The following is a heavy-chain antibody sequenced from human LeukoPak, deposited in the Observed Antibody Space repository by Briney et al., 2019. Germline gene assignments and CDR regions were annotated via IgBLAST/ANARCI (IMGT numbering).Heavy chain of an antibody. J-gene: IGHJ4*02. CDR1: GFTFSSYE. Sequence: PGGSLRLSCAASGFTFSSYEMNWARQAPGKGLEWVSYISSTGSTIYYADSVKGRFTISRDNAKNSLYLQMNSLRAEDTAVYYCARDPGPGFPSYWGQGTLVTVSS. CDR3: ARDPGPGFPSY. CDR2: ISSTGSTI. V-gene: IGHV3-48*03.